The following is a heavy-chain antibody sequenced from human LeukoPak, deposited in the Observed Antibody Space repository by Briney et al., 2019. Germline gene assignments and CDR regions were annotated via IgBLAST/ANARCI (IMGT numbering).Heavy chain of an antibody. D-gene: IGHD2-2*01. Sequence: ASVKVSCKCSGYTFTGYYMHWVRQAPGQGLGWMGWINPNSGGTNYAQKFQGRVTMTRDTSISTAYMELSRLRSDDTAVYYCAIVVVPAYWFDPWGQGTLVTVSS. CDR3: AIVVVPAYWFDP. CDR1: GYTFTGYY. J-gene: IGHJ5*02. V-gene: IGHV1-2*02. CDR2: INPNSGGT.